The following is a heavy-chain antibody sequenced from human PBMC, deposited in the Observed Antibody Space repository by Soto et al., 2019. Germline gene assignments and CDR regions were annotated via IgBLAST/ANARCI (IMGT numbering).Heavy chain of an antibody. J-gene: IGHJ4*02. CDR2: IIPIFGTA. Sequence: GASVKVSCKASGGTFSSYAISWVRQSPGQGLEWMGGIIPIFGTANYAQKFQGRVTITADKSTSTAYMELSSLRSEDTAVYYCARDLWSRQSYYYDSSGNIRGAVLDYWGQGTLVTVSS. D-gene: IGHD3-22*01. V-gene: IGHV1-69*06. CDR3: ARDLWSRQSYYYDSSGNIRGAVLDY. CDR1: GGTFSSYA.